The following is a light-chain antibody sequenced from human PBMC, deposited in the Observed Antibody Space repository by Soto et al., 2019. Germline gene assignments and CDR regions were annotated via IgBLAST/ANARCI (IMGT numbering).Light chain of an antibody. CDR3: QQRNTWPLT. CDR1: QSINNY. Sequence: EIVLTQSPATLSLSPGERATLSCRASQSINNYLGWYQQKPGQAPRLLISDAFNRATGVPARFSGSGSGTDFSLTISSLEPEDFAVYYCQQRNTWPLTFGGGTKVEIK. J-gene: IGKJ4*01. V-gene: IGKV3-11*01. CDR2: DAF.